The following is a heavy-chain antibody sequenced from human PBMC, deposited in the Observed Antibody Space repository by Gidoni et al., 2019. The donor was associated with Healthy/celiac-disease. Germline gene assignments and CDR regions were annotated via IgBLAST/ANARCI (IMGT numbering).Heavy chain of an antibody. CDR2: INPSGGST. Sequence: QVQLVQSGAEVKKPGASVKVSCTASGDTFTSYYMHWVRQAPGQGLEWMGIINPSGGSTSYAQKFQGRVTMTRDTSTSTVYMELSSLRSEDTAVYYCARATTVTDDAFDIWGQGTMVTVSS. CDR3: ARATTVTDDAFDI. CDR1: GDTFTSYY. D-gene: IGHD4-17*01. V-gene: IGHV1-46*03. J-gene: IGHJ3*02.